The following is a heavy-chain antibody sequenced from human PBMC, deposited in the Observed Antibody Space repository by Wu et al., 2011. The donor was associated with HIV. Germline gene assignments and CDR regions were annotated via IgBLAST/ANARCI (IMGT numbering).Heavy chain of an antibody. J-gene: IGHJ3*02. V-gene: IGHV1-2*02. CDR1: GYTFTGYY. D-gene: IGHD3-3*01. Sequence: QVQLVQSGAEVKKPGASVKVSCKASGYTFTGYYMHWVRQAPGQGLEWMGWINPNSGGTNYAQKFQGRVTMTRDTSISTAYMELSRLRSDDTAVYYCARTYYDFGSGYLNAFDIWGQGTMVTVSS. CDR2: INPNSGGT. CDR3: ARTYYDFGSGYLNAFDI.